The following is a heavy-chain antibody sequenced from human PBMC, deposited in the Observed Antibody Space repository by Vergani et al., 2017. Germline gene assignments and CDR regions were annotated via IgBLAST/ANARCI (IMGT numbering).Heavy chain of an antibody. CDR1: GYTFTDYY. CDR2: NNPKSGVT. J-gene: IGHJ4*02. Sequence: QVQLVQSGAEVKKPGASVQVSCKASGYTFTDYYMHWVRQAPGQGLEGMGWNNPKSGVTKFAKKFQGRVTMTRNMSRSTAYMEVSRLTSDETAVFYCATDLSMTTFSDWGQGTLVTVSS. D-gene: IGHD4-11*01. V-gene: IGHV1-2*02. CDR3: ATDLSMTTFSD.